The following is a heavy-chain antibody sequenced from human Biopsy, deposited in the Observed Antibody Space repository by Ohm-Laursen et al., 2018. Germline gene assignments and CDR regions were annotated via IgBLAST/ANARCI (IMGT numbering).Heavy chain of an antibody. D-gene: IGHD1-7*01. V-gene: IGHV1-8*01. CDR3: GRAVRNQLLTDP. CDR1: GYTFTSYD. Sequence: ASVKVSCNASGYTFTSYDITWVRQASGQGPEWVGWLNPVSGNSNFGQKFRGRVTVTSDTSISTAYMELSGLTSDDTATYYCGRAVRNQLLTDPWGQGTLVTVTS. J-gene: IGHJ5*02. CDR2: LNPVSGNS.